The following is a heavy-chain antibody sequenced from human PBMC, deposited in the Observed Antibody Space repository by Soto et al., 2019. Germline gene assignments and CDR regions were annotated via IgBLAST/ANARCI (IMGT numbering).Heavy chain of an antibody. CDR2: ISAYNGNT. CDR3: ARDRPSSDCTNGVCYSGWFDP. D-gene: IGHD2-8*01. CDR1: GYTFTSYG. J-gene: IGHJ5*02. V-gene: IGHV1-18*01. Sequence: ASVKVSCKASGYTFTSYGISWVRQAPGQGLEWMGWISAYNGNTNYAQKLQGRVTMTTDTSTSTAYMELRSLRSDDTAVYYCARDRPSSDCTNGVCYSGWFDPWGQGTPVTVSS.